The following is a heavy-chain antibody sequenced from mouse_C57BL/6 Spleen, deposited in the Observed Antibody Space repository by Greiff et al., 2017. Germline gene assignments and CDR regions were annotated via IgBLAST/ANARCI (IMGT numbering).Heavy chain of an antibody. V-gene: IGHV1-52*01. Sequence: QVQLQQSGAELVRPGSSVKLSCKASGYTFTSYWMHWVKQRPIQGLEWIGNIDPSDSETHYNQKFKDKATLTVDKSSSTAYMQLSSLTSEDSAVYYCARGNLHMVRYYAMDYWGQGTSVTVSS. CDR3: ARGNLHMVRYYAMDY. D-gene: IGHD2-2*01. CDR1: GYTFTSYW. J-gene: IGHJ4*01. CDR2: IDPSDSET.